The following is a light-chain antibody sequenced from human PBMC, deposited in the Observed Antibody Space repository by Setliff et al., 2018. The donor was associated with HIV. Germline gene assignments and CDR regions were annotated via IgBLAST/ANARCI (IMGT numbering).Light chain of an antibody. Sequence: QSVLTQPASVSGSPGQSITISCTGTSSDVGAFNYVSWYQQHPGKAPKLMIYGVNSRPSGVSNRFSGSKSDDTASLTISVLQAEDEADYYCSSYTRSATYVFGTGTKGTVL. CDR1: SSDVGAFNY. CDR3: SSYTRSATYV. CDR2: GVN. J-gene: IGLJ1*01. V-gene: IGLV2-14*01.